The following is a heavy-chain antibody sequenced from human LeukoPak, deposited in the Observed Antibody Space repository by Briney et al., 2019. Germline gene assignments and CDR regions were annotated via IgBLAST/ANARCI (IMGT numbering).Heavy chain of an antibody. CDR2: ISENDGST. Sequence: GGSLRLSCTVSGFTFSSYAMNWVRQAPGKGLEWVSAISENDGSTYYADSVRGRFTISRDNSKNTLYLQMNSLRADEDTAIYYCGRFATVGASTPHYFDSWGQGTLVTVSS. CDR1: GFTFSSYA. D-gene: IGHD1-26*01. J-gene: IGHJ4*02. CDR3: GRFATVGASTPHYFDS. V-gene: IGHV3-23*01.